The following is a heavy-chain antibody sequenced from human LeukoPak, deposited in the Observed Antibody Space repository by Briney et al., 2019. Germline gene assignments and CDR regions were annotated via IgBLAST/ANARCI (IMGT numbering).Heavy chain of an antibody. CDR2: INPNSGVT. Sequence: ASVKVSCKASGYTSTGYHMHWVRQAPGQGLVWMGRINPNSGVTNYAQKFQGRVTMTRDTSISTAYMELSRLRSDDTAVYYCARDYCSSTSCLFDYWGQGTLVTVSS. V-gene: IGHV1-2*06. D-gene: IGHD2-2*01. CDR3: ARDYCSSTSCLFDY. J-gene: IGHJ4*02. CDR1: GYTSTGYH.